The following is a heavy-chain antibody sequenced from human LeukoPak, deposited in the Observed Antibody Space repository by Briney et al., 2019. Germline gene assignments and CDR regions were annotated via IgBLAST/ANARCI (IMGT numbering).Heavy chain of an antibody. CDR1: GYSFTTYW. D-gene: IGHD3-10*01. CDR3: ARSTHYRSGNDY. Sequence: GASLKISYKGSGYSFTTYWIGWVRPMPGKGLEWMGIIYPGDSDTRYSPSFQGQVTISVDKSIGTAYLQWSSLKASDTAMYYCARSTHYRSGNDYWGQGTLVTVSS. J-gene: IGHJ4*02. CDR2: IYPGDSDT. V-gene: IGHV5-51*01.